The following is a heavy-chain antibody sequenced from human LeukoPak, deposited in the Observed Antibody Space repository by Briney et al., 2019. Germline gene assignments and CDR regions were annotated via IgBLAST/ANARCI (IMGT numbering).Heavy chain of an antibody. Sequence: GGSLRLSCAASGFTFSSYAMHWVRQAPGKGLEWVAVISYDGSNKYYADSVKGRFTISRDNSKNTLYLQMNSLRAEDTAVYHCARDSVEVRGVIIPYYFDYWGQGTLVTVSS. J-gene: IGHJ4*02. CDR1: GFTFSSYA. V-gene: IGHV3-30-3*01. CDR3: ARDSVEVRGVIIPYYFDY. D-gene: IGHD3-10*01. CDR2: ISYDGSNK.